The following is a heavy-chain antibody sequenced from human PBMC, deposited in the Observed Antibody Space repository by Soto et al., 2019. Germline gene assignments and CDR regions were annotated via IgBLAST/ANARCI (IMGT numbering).Heavy chain of an antibody. D-gene: IGHD6-13*01. CDR1: GGTFSTYA. CDR3: AREGAAAAGRMDV. CDR2: ITPVVGTA. V-gene: IGHV1-69*01. J-gene: IGHJ6*02. Sequence: QVQLVQSGAEVEKTGSSVKVSCKASGGTFSTYAISWMRQAPGQGLEWMGGITPVVGTANYAQKFQGRVRITADESTSTAYLELSSLTPEDTAVYYCAREGAAAAGRMDVWGQGTTVTVSS.